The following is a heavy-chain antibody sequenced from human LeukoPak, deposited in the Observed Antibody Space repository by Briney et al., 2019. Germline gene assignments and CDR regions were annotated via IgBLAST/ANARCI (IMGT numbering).Heavy chain of an antibody. CDR3: ARVGLVGAFDI. CDR1: GFTFSSYS. Sequence: PGWSLRLSCAASGFTFSSYSMNWVRQAPGKGLEWVSSISSSSSYIYYADSVKGRFTISRDNAKNSLYLQMNSLRAEDTAVYYCARVGLVGAFDIWGQGTMVTVSS. CDR2: ISSSSSYI. D-gene: IGHD3/OR15-3a*01. V-gene: IGHV3-21*01. J-gene: IGHJ3*02.